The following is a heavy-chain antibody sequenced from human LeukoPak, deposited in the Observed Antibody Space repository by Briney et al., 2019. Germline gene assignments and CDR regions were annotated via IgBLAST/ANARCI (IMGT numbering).Heavy chain of an antibody. CDR2: IYYSGST. V-gene: IGHV4-39*01. CDR1: GGSISSSSYY. Sequence: SETLSLTCTVSGGSISSSSYYWGWIRQPPGKGLEWIGSIYYSGSTYYNPSLKSRVTISVDTSKNQLSLKLSSVTAADTAVYYCASASYYDFWSGYYELVHFDYWGQGTLVTVSS. J-gene: IGHJ4*02. D-gene: IGHD3-3*01. CDR3: ASASYYDFWSGYYELVHFDY.